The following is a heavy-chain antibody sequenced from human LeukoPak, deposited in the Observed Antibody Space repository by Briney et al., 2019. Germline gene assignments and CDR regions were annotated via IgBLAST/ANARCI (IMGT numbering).Heavy chain of an antibody. Sequence: ASVKVSCKASGYTFTSYDINWVRQATGQGLEWVGWMNANSGNTGYAQKFQGRVTMTSHTSIRTAYMELSSLISEDTAVFYCARDPGRIAAAGNYYWGQGTLVTVSS. J-gene: IGHJ4*02. CDR3: ARDPGRIAAAGNYY. CDR2: MNANSGNT. CDR1: GYTFTSYD. D-gene: IGHD6-13*01. V-gene: IGHV1-8*01.